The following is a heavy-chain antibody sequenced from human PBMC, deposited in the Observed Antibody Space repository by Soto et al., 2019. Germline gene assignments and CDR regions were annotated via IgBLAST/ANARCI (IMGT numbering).Heavy chain of an antibody. V-gene: IGHV1-3*01. CDR1: GYTFDNYA. CDR3: ARVQYSGYDFKLAFDI. Sequence: QVQLVQSGAQVKKPGASVKVSCKASGYTFDNYALHWVRQAPGRRLEWMGWIHAGNGYPKYSQSFQGRVTITRDTSASPVHMDLSSMRSEDTAVYYCARVQYSGYDFKLAFDIWGPGTMVNVSS. CDR2: IHAGNGYP. J-gene: IGHJ3*02. D-gene: IGHD5-12*01.